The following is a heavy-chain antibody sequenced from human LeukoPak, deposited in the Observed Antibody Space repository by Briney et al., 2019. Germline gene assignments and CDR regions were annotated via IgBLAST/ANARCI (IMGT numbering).Heavy chain of an antibody. J-gene: IGHJ4*02. Sequence: GASVSVSCKPSVYTFTGYYIYWVRQAPGQGLEWMGWINPNSGATKYAQKFQGRVTMTRDTSISTAYMDLSSLKSDDTALYYCASGYTLLRDWGQGTLVTVSS. CDR3: ASGYTLLRD. D-gene: IGHD1-26*01. V-gene: IGHV1-2*02. CDR1: VYTFTGYY. CDR2: INPNSGAT.